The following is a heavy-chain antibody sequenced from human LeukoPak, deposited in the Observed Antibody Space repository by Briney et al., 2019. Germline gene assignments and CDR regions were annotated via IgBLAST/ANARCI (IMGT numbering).Heavy chain of an antibody. CDR2: INPNSGGT. CDR3: ARSDKLGYPDY. Sequence: GASVKVSGKASVYTFTGYYLHWVRQAPGQGLEWMGWINPNSGGTDYAQKFQGKVTMTRDTSISTAYMELSRLRSDDTAVYYCARSDKLGYPDYWGQGTLVTVSS. D-gene: IGHD7-27*01. CDR1: VYTFTGYY. J-gene: IGHJ4*02. V-gene: IGHV1-2*02.